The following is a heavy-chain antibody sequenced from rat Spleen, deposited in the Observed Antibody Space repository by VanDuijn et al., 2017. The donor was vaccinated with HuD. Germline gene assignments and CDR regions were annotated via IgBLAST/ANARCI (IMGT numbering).Heavy chain of an antibody. CDR3: ARGGYTTDYFYVGWFAY. D-gene: IGHD1-6*01. CDR2: ISTGGTGT. V-gene: IGHV5S14*01. Sequence: EVQLVESGGGLVQPGRSLKLSCAASGFTFNNYGMAWVRQTPTKGLEWVASISTGGTGTYYRDSVKGPFTISRNNAKNTQYLQMDSLRSEDTATYYCARGGYTTDYFYVGWFAYWGQGTLVTVSS. J-gene: IGHJ3*01. CDR1: GFTFNNYG.